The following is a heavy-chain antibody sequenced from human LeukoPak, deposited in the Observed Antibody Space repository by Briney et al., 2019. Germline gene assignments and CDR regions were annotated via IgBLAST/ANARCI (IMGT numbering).Heavy chain of an antibody. CDR2: ISSSSSYI. CDR1: GFTFSSYS. CDR3: ARDSSGWHYYYYGMDV. J-gene: IGHJ6*02. D-gene: IGHD6-19*01. Sequence: GGSLRLSCAASGFTFSSYSMNWVRQAPGKGLEWVSSISSSSSYIYYADSVKGRFTISRDNAKNSLYLQVNSLRAEDTAVYYCARDSSGWHYYYYGMDVWGQGTTVTVSS. V-gene: IGHV3-21*01.